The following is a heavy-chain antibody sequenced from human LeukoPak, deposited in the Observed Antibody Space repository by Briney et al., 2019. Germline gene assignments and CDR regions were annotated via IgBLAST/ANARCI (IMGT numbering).Heavy chain of an antibody. CDR2: ISGSGGST. CDR1: GFTFSSYA. J-gene: IGHJ5*02. CDR3: AKDLKSGSYLFWP. Sequence: GGSLRLSCAASGFTFSSYAMSWVRQAPGRGLEGVSAISGSGGSTYYADSVKGRFTSSRDNSRNTLYVHMNSLRSEDRAVYSCAKDLKSGSYLFWPWGQGTLVTVSS. V-gene: IGHV3-23*01. D-gene: IGHD1-26*01.